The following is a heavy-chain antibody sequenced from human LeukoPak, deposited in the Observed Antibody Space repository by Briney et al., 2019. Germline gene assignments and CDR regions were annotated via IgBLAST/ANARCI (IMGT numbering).Heavy chain of an antibody. CDR1: GFTFNSYA. J-gene: IGHJ4*02. D-gene: IGHD3-10*01. Sequence: GGPLRLSCAASGFTFNSYAMSWVRQAPGKGLEWVSAISGGGGSTYYADSVKGRFSISRDNSKNTLYLQMNSLRAEDTAVYYCAKRHYYGSGSNDGYYFDFWGQGTLVTVSS. V-gene: IGHV3-23*01. CDR3: AKRHYYGSGSNDGYYFDF. CDR2: ISGGGGST.